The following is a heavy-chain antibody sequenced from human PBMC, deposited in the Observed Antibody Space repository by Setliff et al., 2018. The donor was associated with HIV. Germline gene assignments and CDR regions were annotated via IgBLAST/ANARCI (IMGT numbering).Heavy chain of an antibody. Sequence: PGESLKISCAASGFTLEKYWMHWVRQAPGKGLVWVSRVNSDGSSKTYADSVKGRFTISRDNAKNTLYLQMNSLRVEDTGVYYCHSGYDTEEQSYFDYWGQGTLVTVSS. CDR3: HSGYDTEEQSYFDY. CDR1: GFTLEKYW. D-gene: IGHD5-12*01. J-gene: IGHJ4*02. V-gene: IGHV3-74*03. CDR2: VNSDGSSK.